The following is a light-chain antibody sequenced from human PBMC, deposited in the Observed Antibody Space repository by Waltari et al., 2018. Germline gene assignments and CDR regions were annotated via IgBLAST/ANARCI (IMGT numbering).Light chain of an antibody. V-gene: IGKV1-5*03. CDR3: QQYDNYWT. J-gene: IGKJ1*01. Sequence: DIQMTQSPSTLSVSVGDRVTITCRASQSIYNWLAWYQQKPGKAPKLLIYKASNLESGVPSRFSGSGSGTEFTLTISSLQPDDFATYYCQQYDNYWTFGQGTKVEI. CDR1: QSIYNW. CDR2: KAS.